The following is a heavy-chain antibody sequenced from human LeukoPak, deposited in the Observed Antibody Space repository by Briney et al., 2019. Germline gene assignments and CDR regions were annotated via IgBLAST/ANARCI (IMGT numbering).Heavy chain of an antibody. J-gene: IGHJ4*02. CDR1: GGSITSSNW. V-gene: IGHV4-4*02. CDR3: AREGPMFDSGSYSKSLGY. CDR2: IYHSGST. Sequence: SGTLSLTCAVSGGSITSSNWWSWVRQPPGKGLEWIGEIYHSGSTNYNPSLKSRVTISLDKSKNQFSLKVNSVTAADTAVYYCAREGPMFDSGSYSKSLGYWGQGILVTVSS. D-gene: IGHD3-10*01.